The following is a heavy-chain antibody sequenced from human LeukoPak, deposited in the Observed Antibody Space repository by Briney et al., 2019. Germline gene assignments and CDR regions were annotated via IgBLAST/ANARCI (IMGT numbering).Heavy chain of an antibody. CDR2: IYYSGTT. J-gene: IGHJ2*01. D-gene: IGHD2-2*01. CDR3: ASYAKDIVVLPAASIYWYFDL. CDR1: GGSITSYY. V-gene: IGHV4-59*07. Sequence: SDTLSLTCTVSGGSITSYYWSWIRQPPGKGLEWIGYIYYSGTTNYNPSLKSRVTISVDTSKNQFSLKLSSVTAADTAVYYCASYAKDIVVLPAASIYWYFDLWGRGTLVTVSS.